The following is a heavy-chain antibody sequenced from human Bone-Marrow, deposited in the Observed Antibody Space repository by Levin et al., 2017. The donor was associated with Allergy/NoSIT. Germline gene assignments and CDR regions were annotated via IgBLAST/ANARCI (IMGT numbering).Heavy chain of an antibody. CDR3: GRQPGDTAAFDR. J-gene: IGHJ1*01. CDR2: SHHTGET. D-gene: IGHD3-9*01. CDR1: GGSLTSYY. Sequence: SQTLSLTCTVSGGSLTSYYWSWIRQPPGKGLEWIAYSHHTGETKYNPSLTSRVTMSVDTSENQISLKVTSVTTADTAIYYCGRQPGDTAAFDRWGQGTLVTVSS. V-gene: IGHV4-59*01.